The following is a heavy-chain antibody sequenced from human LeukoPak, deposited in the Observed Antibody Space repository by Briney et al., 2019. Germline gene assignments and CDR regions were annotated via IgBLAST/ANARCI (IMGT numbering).Heavy chain of an antibody. CDR1: GGSISSGSYY. CDR3: ARGQDRRGYSYGNRFDY. V-gene: IGHV4-61*02. D-gene: IGHD5-18*01. Sequence: SQTLSLTCTVSGGSISSGSYYWSWIRQPAGKGLEWIGRIYTSGSTNYNTSLKSRVTISVDTSKNQFSLKLSSVTAADTAVYYCARGQDRRGYSYGNRFDYWGQGTLDTVSS. J-gene: IGHJ4*02. CDR2: IYTSGST.